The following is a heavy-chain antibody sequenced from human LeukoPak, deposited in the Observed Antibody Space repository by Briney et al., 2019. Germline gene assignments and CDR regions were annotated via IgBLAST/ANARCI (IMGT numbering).Heavy chain of an antibody. CDR2: ISDDGSNK. V-gene: IGHV3-30*04. J-gene: IGHJ4*02. CDR1: GFTFSSYA. CDR3: ARDESTGRIAVAGKRY. D-gene: IGHD6-19*01. Sequence: GGSLRLSCVASGFTFSSYAMHWVRRAPGKGLEWVAVISDDGSNKYYADSVKGRFTISRDNSKNTLYLQMNSLRAEDTAVYYCARDESTGRIAVAGKRYWGQGTLVTVSS.